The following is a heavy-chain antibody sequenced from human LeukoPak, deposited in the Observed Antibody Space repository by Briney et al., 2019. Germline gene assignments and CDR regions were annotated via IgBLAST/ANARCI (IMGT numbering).Heavy chain of an antibody. V-gene: IGHV3-7*05. D-gene: IGHD1-26*01. CDR2: INQDGSEE. CDR1: GFTFSNYW. J-gene: IGHJ4*02. CDR3: ARDGRYISDY. Sequence: GGSLRLSCAASGFTFSNYWMSWVRQAPGKGLEWVANINQDGSEEYYVDSVKGRFTISRDNAKSSLYLQMNSLRAEDTAVYYCARDGRYISDYWGQGTLVTVS.